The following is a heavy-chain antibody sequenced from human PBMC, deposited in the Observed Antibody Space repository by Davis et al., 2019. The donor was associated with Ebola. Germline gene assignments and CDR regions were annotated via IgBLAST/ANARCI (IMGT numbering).Heavy chain of an antibody. J-gene: IGHJ4*02. CDR1: GFTFSGSA. CDR2: IRSKANNYAT. CDR3: TSTSDRIDY. Sequence: GGSLRLSCAASGFTFSGSAMHWVRQASGKGLEWVGRIRSKANNYATAYAASVKGRFTISRDDSKNTAYLQMNSLKTEDTAVYYCTSTSDRIDYWGQGTLVTVSS. V-gene: IGHV3-73*01.